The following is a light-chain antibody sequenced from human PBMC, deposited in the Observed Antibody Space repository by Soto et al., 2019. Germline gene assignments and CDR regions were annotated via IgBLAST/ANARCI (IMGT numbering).Light chain of an antibody. CDR3: QQRSNRIT. V-gene: IGKV3-11*01. CDR1: QTVYNSN. CDR2: DAS. J-gene: IGKJ5*01. Sequence: EIVLTQSPGTQSLSPVARATLSGRASQTVYNSNLAWYQQKPGQAPRLLIYDASNRATGIPARFSGSGSGTDFTLTISSLEPEDFAVYYCQQRSNRITFGQGTRLEI.